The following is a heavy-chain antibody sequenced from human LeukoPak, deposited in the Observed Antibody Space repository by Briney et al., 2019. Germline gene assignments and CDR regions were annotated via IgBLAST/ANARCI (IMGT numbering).Heavy chain of an antibody. CDR2: IYYSGST. V-gene: IGHV4-59*02. Sequence: SETLSLTCTVSGGSVNIYYWSWIRQPPGKGLEWIGYIYYSGSTNYSPSLKSRVTISVDTSKKQFSLMLSSVIAADTAVYYCAREVEGAPHFDYWGQGTLVTVSS. J-gene: IGHJ4*02. D-gene: IGHD1-26*01. CDR1: GGSVNIYY. CDR3: AREVEGAPHFDY.